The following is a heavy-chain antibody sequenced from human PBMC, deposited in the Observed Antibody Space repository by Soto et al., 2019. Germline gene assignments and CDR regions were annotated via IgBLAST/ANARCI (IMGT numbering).Heavy chain of an antibody. Sequence: PGGSLRLSCAASGFTFSSYAMHWVRQAPGKGLEWVAVISYDGSNKYYADSVKGRFTISRDNSKNTLYLQMNSLRAEDTAVYYCARDDEYSGNGMDVWGQGTTVTVSS. J-gene: IGHJ6*02. CDR2: ISYDGSNK. CDR3: ARDDEYSGNGMDV. V-gene: IGHV3-30-3*01. D-gene: IGHD3-10*01. CDR1: GFTFSSYA.